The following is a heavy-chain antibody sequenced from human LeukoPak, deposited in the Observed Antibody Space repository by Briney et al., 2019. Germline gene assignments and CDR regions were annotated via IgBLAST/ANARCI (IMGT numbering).Heavy chain of an antibody. Sequence: ASETLSLTCTVSGGSISSYYWNWIRQTAGKGLEWIGRIYDSGSTNYNPSLKSRVTISVDKSKNQFSLKLTSVTAADTAVYYCARGEGSGWDYFDSWGQGTLVTVSS. D-gene: IGHD6-19*01. CDR2: IYDSGST. J-gene: IGHJ4*02. CDR1: GGSISSYY. V-gene: IGHV4-4*07. CDR3: ARGEGSGWDYFDS.